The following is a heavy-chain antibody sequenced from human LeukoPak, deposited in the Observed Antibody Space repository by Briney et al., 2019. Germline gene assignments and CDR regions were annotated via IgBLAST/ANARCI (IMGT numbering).Heavy chain of an antibody. CDR2: INPTGGST. CDR1: GYTFTGYY. J-gene: IGHJ5*02. D-gene: IGHD2-2*01. CDR3: ARLGVDCSSSSCSRRWFDP. Sequence: ASVKVSCKASGYTFTGYYMHWVRQAPGQGLEWMGIINPTGGSTSYAQKFQGRVTMTRDTSTSTVYMELSSLRSEDTAMYYCARLGVDCSSSSCSRRWFDPWGQGTLVTVSS. V-gene: IGHV1-46*01.